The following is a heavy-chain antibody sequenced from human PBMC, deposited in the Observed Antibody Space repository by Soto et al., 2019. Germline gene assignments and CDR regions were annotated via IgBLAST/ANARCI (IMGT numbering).Heavy chain of an antibody. Sequence: QVQLQQWGAGLLKPSETLSLTCAVYGGSFSGYYWSWIRQTPGQGLEWIVEGNHLGITNYSPSLKSRVNISAGISRNQFSLKLSSVTVADTAIYYCARKGALLIGDQGVYFQHWAHGTPVTVSS. J-gene: IGHJ1*01. CDR1: GGSFSGYY. V-gene: IGHV4-34*01. CDR3: ARKGALLIGDQGVYFQH. D-gene: IGHD4-17*01. CDR2: GNHLGIT.